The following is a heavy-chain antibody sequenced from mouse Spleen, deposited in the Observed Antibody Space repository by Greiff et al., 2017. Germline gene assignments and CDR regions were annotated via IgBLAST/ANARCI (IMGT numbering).Heavy chain of an antibody. CDR2: INYDGSST. V-gene: IGHV5-16*01. CDR1: GFTFSDYY. D-gene: IGHD3-3*01. Sequence: EVKLMESEGGLVQPGSSMKHSCTASGFTFSDYYMAWVRQVPEKGLEWVANINYDGSSTYYLDSLKSRFIISRDNAKNILYLQMSSLKSEDTATYYCARDRGLGFFDYWGQGTTLTVSS. CDR3: ARDRGLGFFDY. J-gene: IGHJ2*01.